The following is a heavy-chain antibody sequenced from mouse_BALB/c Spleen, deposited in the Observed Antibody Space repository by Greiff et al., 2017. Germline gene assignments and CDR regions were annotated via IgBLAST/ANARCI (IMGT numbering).Heavy chain of an antibody. D-gene: IGHD1-1*01. J-gene: IGHJ4*01. Sequence: VQLQQSGPELVKPGASVKMSCKASGYTFTSYVMHWVKQKPGQGLEWIGYINPYNDGTKYNEKFKGKATLTSDKSSSTAYMELSSLTSEDSAVYYCARSGDDYGSTHYAMDYWGQGTSVTVSS. CDR3: ARSGDDYGSTHYAMDY. CDR1: GYTFTSYV. V-gene: IGHV1-14*01. CDR2: INPYNDGT.